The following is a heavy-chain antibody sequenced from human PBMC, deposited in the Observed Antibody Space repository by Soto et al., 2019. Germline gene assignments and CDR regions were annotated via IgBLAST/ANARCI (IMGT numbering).Heavy chain of an antibody. V-gene: IGHV4-34*01. CDR3: ARGRCSSTSCYGGMDV. J-gene: IGHJ6*02. Sequence: SETLSLTSAVYGGSFSGYYWSWIRQPPGKGLEWIGEINHSGSTNYNPSLKSRVTISVDTSKNQFSLKLSSVTAADTAVYYCARGRCSSTSCYGGMDVGGQGTTVTVSS. D-gene: IGHD2-2*01. CDR2: INHSGST. CDR1: GGSFSGYY.